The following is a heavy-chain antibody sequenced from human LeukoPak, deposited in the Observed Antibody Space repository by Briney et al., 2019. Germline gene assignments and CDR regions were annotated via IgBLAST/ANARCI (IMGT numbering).Heavy chain of an antibody. CDR2: VIYRGGSGGGGGTT. D-gene: IGHD3/OR15-3a*01. CDR3: ARTDSNRAFDL. V-gene: IGHV3/OR16-9*01. Sequence: GGSLRLSCAASGFTVSSNYMSWVRQVPGMGLEWVSVIYRGGSGGGGGTTNYADFVEGRFAISRDNSKNTLFPQMNSLRAEDTAVYYCARTDSNRAFDLWGQGTMVTFAS. CDR1: GFTVSSNY. J-gene: IGHJ3*01.